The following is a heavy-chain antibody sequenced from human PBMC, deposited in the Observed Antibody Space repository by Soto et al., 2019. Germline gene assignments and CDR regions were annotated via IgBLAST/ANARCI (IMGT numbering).Heavy chain of an antibody. CDR2: IKQHGSGK. CDR1: GFTFSSYW. CDR3: ASRLERAAAGQDY. D-gene: IGHD6-13*01. Sequence: PGGSLRLSCAASGFTFSSYWMSWVRQAPGKGLEWVANIKQHGSGKYYVDSVKGRFTISRDNAKNSLYLQMNSLRAEDTAVYYCASRLERAAAGQDYRGQGTLVPVSS. V-gene: IGHV3-7*01. J-gene: IGHJ4*02.